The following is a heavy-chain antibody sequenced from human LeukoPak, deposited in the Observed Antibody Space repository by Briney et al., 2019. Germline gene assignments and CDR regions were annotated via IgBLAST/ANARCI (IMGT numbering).Heavy chain of an antibody. CDR1: GFTFSSYR. V-gene: IGHV3-48*01. CDR3: AKDRGYSSGSYGWYFDL. D-gene: IGHD3-10*01. Sequence: GGSLRLSCAASGFTFSSYRMNWVRQAPGKGLEWVSYISSSSSTIYYADSVKGRFTISRDNSKNTLYLQMNSLRAEDTAVYYCAKDRGYSSGSYGWYFDLWGRGTLVTVSS. J-gene: IGHJ2*01. CDR2: ISSSSSTI.